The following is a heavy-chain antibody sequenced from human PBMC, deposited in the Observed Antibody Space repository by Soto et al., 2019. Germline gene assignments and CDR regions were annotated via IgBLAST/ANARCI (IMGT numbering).Heavy chain of an antibody. J-gene: IGHJ5*02. V-gene: IGHV4-61*01. Sequence: PSETLSLTCTVSGGSVRDGSYYWAWLRQPPGKGVEWIGHIYHSGSTIYNPSLQSRVTISIDTSKNEFSMNLNSMTAADTAVYYCEGYNWNYYFDPWGQGTLVTVSS. CDR1: GGSVRDGSYY. CDR2: IYHSGST. CDR3: EGYNWNYYFDP. D-gene: IGHD1-7*01.